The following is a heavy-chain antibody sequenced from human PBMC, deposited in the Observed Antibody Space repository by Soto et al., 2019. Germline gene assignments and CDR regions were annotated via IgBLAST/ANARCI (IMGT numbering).Heavy chain of an antibody. CDR2: INAGNGNT. D-gene: IGHD3-3*01. V-gene: IGHV1-3*01. CDR3: ATELCSGYFGFRDY. J-gene: IGHJ4*02. Sequence: ASVKVSCRASGYTFTSYAMHWVRQAPGQRLEWMGWINAGNGNTKYSQKFQGRVTMTEDTSTDTAYMELSSLRSEDTAVYYCATELCSGYFGFRDYWGQGTLVTVSS. CDR1: GYTFTSYA.